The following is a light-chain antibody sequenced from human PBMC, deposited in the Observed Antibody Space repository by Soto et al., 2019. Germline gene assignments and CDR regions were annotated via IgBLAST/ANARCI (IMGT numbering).Light chain of an antibody. CDR1: QSVSSNF. V-gene: IGKV3-20*01. Sequence: EIVLTQSPGTLSLSPGERATLSCRASQSVSSNFLAWYQEKPGQAPRLLIYGASSRATGIPDRYSGSGSGTGCTLAISRLEPEDFAVYYCRQYGRSLGFAFGGGTKVEIK. CDR3: RQYGRSLGFA. CDR2: GAS. J-gene: IGKJ4*01.